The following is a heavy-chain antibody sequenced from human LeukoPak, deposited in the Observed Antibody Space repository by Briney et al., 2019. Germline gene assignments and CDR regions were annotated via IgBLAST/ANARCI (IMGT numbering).Heavy chain of an antibody. Sequence: ASVKVSCKASGYTFTSYAMNWVRQAPGQGLEWMGWMNPNSGNTGYAQKFQGRVTMTRNTSISTAYMELSRLRSDDTAVYYCASPGASMVRGVTNWFDPWGQGTLVTVSS. CDR1: GYTFTSYA. V-gene: IGHV1-8*02. J-gene: IGHJ5*02. CDR2: MNPNSGNT. CDR3: ASPGASMVRGVTNWFDP. D-gene: IGHD3-10*01.